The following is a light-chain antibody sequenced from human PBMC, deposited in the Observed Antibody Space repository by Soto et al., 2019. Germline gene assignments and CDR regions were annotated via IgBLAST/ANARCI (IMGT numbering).Light chain of an antibody. CDR1: QSISDT. V-gene: IGKV3-15*01. J-gene: IGKJ1*01. Sequence: ELVMTPSPATLSVSPGGRATLSCRASQSISDTLAWYQQKPGQAPRLLIHGASTRATGFPARFSGSGSGTDFTLTISSLQSEDFAVYYCQQYNNWPWTFGQGTKVDIK. CDR2: GAS. CDR3: QQYNNWPWT.